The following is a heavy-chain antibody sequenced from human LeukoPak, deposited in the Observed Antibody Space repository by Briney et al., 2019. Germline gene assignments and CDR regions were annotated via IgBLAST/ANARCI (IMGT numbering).Heavy chain of an antibody. Sequence: GGSLRLSCAASRFTFNSYAMSWVRQAPGKGLEWVSVIGGSNGITFYVGSVKGRFTISRDNSKDTLYLQMNSLRAEDTAVYYCARNENSGWGYFDYWGQGTLVTVST. CDR3: ARNENSGWGYFDY. CDR1: RFTFNSYA. J-gene: IGHJ4*02. CDR2: IGGSNGIT. D-gene: IGHD5-12*01. V-gene: IGHV3-23*01.